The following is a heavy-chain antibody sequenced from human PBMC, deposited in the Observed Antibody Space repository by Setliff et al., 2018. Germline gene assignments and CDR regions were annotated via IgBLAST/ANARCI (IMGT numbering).Heavy chain of an antibody. V-gene: IGHV4-34*01. J-gene: IGHJ6*03. CDR1: GESFSGFH. CDR3: ARERRFCIGSGCYSGNYYYYMDV. D-gene: IGHD2-15*01. Sequence: SETLSLTCGVFGESFSGFHWSWIRQPPGKGLEWIGEINHSGNTNYNPSLKSRVTISLDTPENEFSLKLSPVTAADTAVYYCARERRFCIGSGCYSGNYYYYMDVWGKGTTVTVSS. CDR2: INHSGNT.